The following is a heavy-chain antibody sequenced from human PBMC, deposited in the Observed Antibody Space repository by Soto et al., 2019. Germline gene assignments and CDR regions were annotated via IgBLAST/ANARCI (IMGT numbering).Heavy chain of an antibody. CDR1: GYSFANYW. CDR2: IYPGDSDT. J-gene: IGHJ5*02. D-gene: IGHD3-22*01. V-gene: IGHV5-51*01. Sequence: EVQLVQSGAEVKKPGESLKISCKASGYSFANYWIVWVRQMPGKGLEWMGIIYPGDSDTRYSPSFQGQVTISADKSITTAYLQWGSLKASDSAMYYCAKTSSNAYYYPLDPWGQGTLVIGSS. CDR3: AKTSSNAYYYPLDP.